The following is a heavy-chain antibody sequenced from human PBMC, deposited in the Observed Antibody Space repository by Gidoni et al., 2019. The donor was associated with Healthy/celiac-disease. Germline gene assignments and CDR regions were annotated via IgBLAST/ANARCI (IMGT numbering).Heavy chain of an antibody. CDR3: ARDRHDYVWGSLPDP. D-gene: IGHD3-16*01. CDR1: GYTFTSYG. J-gene: IGHJ5*02. V-gene: IGHV1-18*01. Sequence: QVQLVQSGAEVKKPGASVKFSCKHSGYTFTSYGISWVRQAPGQGLEWMGWISAYNGNTNYAQKLQGRVTMTTGTSTSTAYMELRSLRSDDTAVYYCARDRHDYVWGSLPDPWGQGTLVTVSS. CDR2: ISAYNGNT.